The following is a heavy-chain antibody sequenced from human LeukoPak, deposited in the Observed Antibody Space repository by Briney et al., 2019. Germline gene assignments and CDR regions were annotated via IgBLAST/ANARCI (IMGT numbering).Heavy chain of an antibody. V-gene: IGHV3-7*01. J-gene: IGHJ4*02. CDR2: MKQDGREK. Sequence: GGSPRLSCAASGFTFSAYWMAWVRQAPGKGLEWVANMKQDGREKHYVDSVKGRFTISRDNARNSLYLQMNSLRAEDSAVYYCARDDVGALDYWGQGTLVTVSS. CDR3: ARDDVGALDY. CDR1: GFTFSAYW. D-gene: IGHD3-16*01.